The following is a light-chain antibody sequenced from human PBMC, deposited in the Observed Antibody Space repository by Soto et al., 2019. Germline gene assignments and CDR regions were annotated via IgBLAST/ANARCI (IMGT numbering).Light chain of an antibody. J-gene: IGKJ1*01. V-gene: IGKV1-39*01. CDR2: AAS. CDR3: QQGFSTPWT. Sequence: IQMTQSPSSLSAPLGDRPTTTCRASQGISTYVSWYRQKPGNAPELLIYAASSVQSGVPSSFSGSGSATDFTLTIGSLQPEDSATYCCQQGFSTPWTFGQGTKVDIK. CDR1: QGISTY.